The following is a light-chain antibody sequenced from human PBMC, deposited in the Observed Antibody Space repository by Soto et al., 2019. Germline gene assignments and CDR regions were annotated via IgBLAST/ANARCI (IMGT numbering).Light chain of an antibody. CDR3: QQLDSYPRT. V-gene: IGKV1-9*01. CDR1: QDINYY. CDR2: AAS. Sequence: IQLTQSSSSLSASVGDRVTITCRASQDINYYLAWYQQKPGTAPKLLIYAASTLQSGVPSRFSGSRSGTDFTLTISSLQPEDFATYYCQQLDSYPRTFGPGTKVDIK. J-gene: IGKJ3*01.